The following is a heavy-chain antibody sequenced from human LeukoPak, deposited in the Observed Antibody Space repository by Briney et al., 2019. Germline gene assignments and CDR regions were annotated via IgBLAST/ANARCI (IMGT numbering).Heavy chain of an antibody. V-gene: IGHV1-2*02. Sequence: ASVKVSCKVSGYTLTELSMHWVRQAPGQGLEWMGWINPNSGGTNYAQKFQGRVTMTRDTSISTAYMELSRLRSDDTAVYYCARDSMQNRISVMIWNDVPWFDYWGQGTLVTVSS. D-gene: IGHD1-1*01. CDR1: GYTLTELS. CDR3: ARDSMQNRISVMIWNDVPWFDY. CDR2: INPNSGGT. J-gene: IGHJ4*02.